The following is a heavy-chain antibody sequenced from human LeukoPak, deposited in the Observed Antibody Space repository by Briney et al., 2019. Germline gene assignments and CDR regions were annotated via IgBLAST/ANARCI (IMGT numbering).Heavy chain of an antibody. D-gene: IGHD2-2*01. CDR3: ARDRAGVPAAPGDY. CDR1: GFTFSSYA. J-gene: IGHJ4*02. CDR2: ISYDGSNK. Sequence: GGSLRLSCAASGFTFSSYAMHWVRQATGKGLEWVAVISYDGSNKYYADSVKGRFTISGDNSKNTLYLQMNSLRAEDTAVYYCARDRAGVPAAPGDYWGQGTLVTVSS. V-gene: IGHV3-30-3*01.